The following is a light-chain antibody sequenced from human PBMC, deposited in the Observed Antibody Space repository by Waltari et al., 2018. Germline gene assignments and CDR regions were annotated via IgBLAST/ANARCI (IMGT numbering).Light chain of an antibody. Sequence: QSVLTQPPSASGTPGQRVTVSCSGSSSNVGSKTLNWYQQIPGTAPKLLIYFNNQRPPAVPDRFSGSKSGTSASLAISGLQSEDEADYYCVTWDDSLNGVVFGGGTKLTVL. V-gene: IGLV1-44*01. J-gene: IGLJ2*01. CDR3: VTWDDSLNGVV. CDR1: SSNVGSKT. CDR2: FNN.